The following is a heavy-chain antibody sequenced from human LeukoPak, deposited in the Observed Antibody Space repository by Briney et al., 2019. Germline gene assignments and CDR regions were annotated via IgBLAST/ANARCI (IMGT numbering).Heavy chain of an antibody. CDR3: ARLGHCGGDCYLDY. CDR1: GGSISSGSYY. D-gene: IGHD2-21*02. Sequence: SQTLSLTCTVSGGSISSGSYYWSWIRQPAGKGLEWIGRIYTSGSTDYNPPLKSRVTISVDTSKNQFSLKLSSVTAADTAVYYCARLGHCGGDCYLDYWGQGTLVTVSS. CDR2: IYTSGST. V-gene: IGHV4-61*02. J-gene: IGHJ4*02.